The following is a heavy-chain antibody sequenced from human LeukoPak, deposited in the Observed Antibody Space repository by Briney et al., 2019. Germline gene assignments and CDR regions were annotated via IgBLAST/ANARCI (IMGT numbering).Heavy chain of an antibody. CDR1: GFTFSSHA. CDR3: APNSYGSGSHEYFQH. Sequence: GGSLRLSCAASGFTFSSHAMSWVRRAPGKGLEGVSAISNNDDSTFYADSVRGRFIISRDNSKDTLYLQMNSLRAEDTAVYYCAPNSYGSGSHEYFQHWGQGTLVTVSS. D-gene: IGHD3-10*01. CDR2: ISNNDDST. J-gene: IGHJ1*01. V-gene: IGHV3-23*01.